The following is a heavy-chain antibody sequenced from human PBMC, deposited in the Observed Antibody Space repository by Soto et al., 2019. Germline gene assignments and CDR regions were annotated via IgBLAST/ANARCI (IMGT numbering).Heavy chain of an antibody. CDR2: INHSGIT. V-gene: IGHV4-34*01. J-gene: IGHJ3*02. Sequence: SETLSLTCAVYGGSFSGYYCSWIRQPPGKGLEWIGEINHSGITNYNPYLKSRVTISVDTSKNQFSLKLSSVTAADTAGYYCARGREDIAVVTAASAFNIWGQRTMFVV. D-gene: IGHD2-2*01. CDR3: ARGREDIAVVTAASAFNI. CDR1: GGSFSGYY.